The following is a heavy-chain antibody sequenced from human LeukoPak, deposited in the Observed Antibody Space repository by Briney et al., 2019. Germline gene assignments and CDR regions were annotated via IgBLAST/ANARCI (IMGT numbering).Heavy chain of an antibody. V-gene: IGHV1-18*04. CDR3: ARGSSSWPEYFQH. Sequence: GASVNLSCKSSGYTFTSYGISWVRQAPGQGLERMGWISAYNDNTNYAQKLQGRVTMTTDTSTSTAYMELRSLRSDDTAVYYCARGSSSWPEYFQHGGQGTLVTVSS. CDR1: GYTFTSYG. CDR2: ISAYNDNT. J-gene: IGHJ1*01. D-gene: IGHD6-13*01.